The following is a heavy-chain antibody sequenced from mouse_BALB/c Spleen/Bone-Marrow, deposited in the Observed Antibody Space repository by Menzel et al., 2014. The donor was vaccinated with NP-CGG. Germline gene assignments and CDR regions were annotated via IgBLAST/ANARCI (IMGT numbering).Heavy chain of an antibody. CDR3: ATGNAMDY. CDR1: GDSIXSGY. Sequence: EVKLMESGPSLVKPSQTLSLPCSVTGDSIXSGYWNWIRKFPGNKLEYMGYISYSGSTYYNPSLKSRISITRDTSKNQYYLQLNSVTTEDTATYYCATGNAMDYWGQGTSVTVSS. CDR2: ISYSGST. J-gene: IGHJ4*01. V-gene: IGHV3-8*02. D-gene: IGHD4-1*01.